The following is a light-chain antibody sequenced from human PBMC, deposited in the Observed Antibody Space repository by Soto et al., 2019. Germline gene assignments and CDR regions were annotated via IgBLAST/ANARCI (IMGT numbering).Light chain of an antibody. CDR2: GVT. J-gene: IGLJ1*01. CDR1: SSDIGAYNY. V-gene: IGLV2-14*01. Sequence: QSVLTQPASVSGSPGQSITISCTGTSSDIGAYNYVSWYQQYPGKAPKLMIYGVTNRPSGVSNRFSGSKTVNTASLTISGLQAEDEADYYCFSHRSGDSHVFGTGTKVTVL. CDR3: FSHRSGDSHV.